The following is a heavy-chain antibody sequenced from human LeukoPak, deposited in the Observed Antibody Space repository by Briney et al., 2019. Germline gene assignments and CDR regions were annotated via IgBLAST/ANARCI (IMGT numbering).Heavy chain of an antibody. Sequence: PGGSLRLSCAASGFTFSSYAMHWVRQAPGKGPEWVAVISYDGSNKYYADSVKGRFTISRDNSKNTLYLQMNSLRAEDTAVYYCARDSVVVAAMGAFDIWGQGTMVTVSS. CDR3: ARDSVVVAAMGAFDI. D-gene: IGHD2-15*01. V-gene: IGHV3-30*04. J-gene: IGHJ3*02. CDR2: ISYDGSNK. CDR1: GFTFSSYA.